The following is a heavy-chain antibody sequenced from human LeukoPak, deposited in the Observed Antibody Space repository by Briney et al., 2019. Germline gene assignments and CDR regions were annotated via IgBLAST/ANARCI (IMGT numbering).Heavy chain of an antibody. CDR3: ARQPRSFTAIDAFDI. Sequence: TSETLSLTCTVSGGSISSYYWSWIRQPAGKGLEWIGRIYTSGSTNYNPSLKSRVTMSVDTSKNQFSLKLSSVTAADTAVYYRARQPRSFTAIDAFDIWGQGTMVTVSS. D-gene: IGHD3-16*02. V-gene: IGHV4-4*07. CDR2: IYTSGST. CDR1: GGSISSYY. J-gene: IGHJ3*02.